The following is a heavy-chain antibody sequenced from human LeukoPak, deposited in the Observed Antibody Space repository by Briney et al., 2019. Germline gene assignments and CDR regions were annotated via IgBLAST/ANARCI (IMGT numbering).Heavy chain of an antibody. CDR2: ITANGDST. CDR3: AKDIEAGTAGFSFDY. D-gene: IGHD2-21*02. Sequence: GGSLRLSCAASGFXFAYYAIHWVRQAPGKGLEWVSLITANGDSTYYADSVKGRFTISRDNSKNSLSLQMNSLRTEDTALYYCAKDIEAGTAGFSFDYWGQGTLVAVSS. V-gene: IGHV3-43*02. J-gene: IGHJ4*02. CDR1: GFXFAYYA.